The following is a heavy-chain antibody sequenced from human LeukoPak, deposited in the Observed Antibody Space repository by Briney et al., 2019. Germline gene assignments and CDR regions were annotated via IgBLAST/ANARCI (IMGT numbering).Heavy chain of an antibody. Sequence: QTGGSLRLSCAASGFTFSSYAMSWVRQAPGKGLEWVSFISYDGRIKYYADSVKGRLTISRDNSKNTLSLQMNSLRAEDTAIYYCARDLSEKYSIDYWGQGTLVTVSS. D-gene: IGHD2/OR15-2a*01. CDR3: ARDLSEKYSIDY. CDR2: ISYDGRIK. CDR1: GFTFSSYA. V-gene: IGHV3-30-3*01. J-gene: IGHJ4*02.